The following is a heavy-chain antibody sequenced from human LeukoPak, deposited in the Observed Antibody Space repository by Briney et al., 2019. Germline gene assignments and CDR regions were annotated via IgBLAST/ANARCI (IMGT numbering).Heavy chain of an antibody. J-gene: IGHJ3*02. Sequence: SETLFLTCTVSGGSISSYYWSGIRQPPGKGLEWIGYIYYSGSTNYNPSLKSRVTISVETSKNQFSLKLSSVTAANTAVYYCASGGSTGYSSGWYGLGVFDIWGQGTMVTVSS. CDR3: ASGGSTGYSSGWYGLGVFDI. CDR2: IYYSGST. D-gene: IGHD6-19*01. V-gene: IGHV4-59*01. CDR1: GGSISSYY.